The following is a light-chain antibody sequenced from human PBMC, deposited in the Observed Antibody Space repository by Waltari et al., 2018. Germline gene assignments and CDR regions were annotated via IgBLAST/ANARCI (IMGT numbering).Light chain of an antibody. J-gene: IGKJ4*01. CDR2: GAS. Sequence: EIVLTQSPGTLSLSPGERATLPCRASQTVRTTYLAWYQQKPGQAPTHVTHGASSRATGIPDRFSGSWSGTDFSLTIISLEPEDFAVYYCQQYDISPLTFGGGTKVEIK. CDR3: QQYDISPLT. V-gene: IGKV3-20*01. CDR1: QTVRTTY.